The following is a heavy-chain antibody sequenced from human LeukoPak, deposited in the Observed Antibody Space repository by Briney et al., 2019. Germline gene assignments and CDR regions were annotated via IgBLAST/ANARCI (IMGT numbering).Heavy chain of an antibody. Sequence: GGSLRLSCAASGFSFNSYYMNWVRQAPGKGLEWVSSISTSSSYIYYADSVKGRFTISRDNAKNSLYLQMNSLRAEDTAVYYCARHSVWDPPGYFDYWGQGTLVTVSS. CDR3: ARHSVWDPPGYFDY. J-gene: IGHJ4*02. CDR2: ISTSSSYI. V-gene: IGHV3-21*01. D-gene: IGHD2-8*01. CDR1: GFSFNSYY.